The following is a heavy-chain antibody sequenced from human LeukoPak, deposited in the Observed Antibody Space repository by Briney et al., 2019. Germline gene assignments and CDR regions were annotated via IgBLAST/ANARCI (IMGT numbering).Heavy chain of an antibody. D-gene: IGHD6-13*01. CDR2: VYSDDST. J-gene: IGHJ4*02. CDR1: GFTVGDSY. V-gene: IGHV3-53*01. CDR3: TRDWGAASGY. Sequence: GGSLRLSCAASGFTVGDSYMSWVRQAPGKGLEWISVVYSDDSTYYADSVLGRFTVSRDNSKNTMFLQMNSLRAGDTALYYCTRDWGAASGYWGQGTLVTVSS.